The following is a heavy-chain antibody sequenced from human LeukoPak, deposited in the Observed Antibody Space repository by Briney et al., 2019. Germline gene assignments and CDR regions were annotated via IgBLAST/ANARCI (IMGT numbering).Heavy chain of an antibody. D-gene: IGHD2-15*01. Sequence: GGSLRLSCVASGFTFSSYAMSWVRQAPGKGLEWVSAISGSGGSTYYADSVKGRFTISRDNSKNTLYLQMSSLRAEDTAVYYCAKEGGRASAGFDYWGQGTLVTVSS. CDR3: AKEGGRASAGFDY. J-gene: IGHJ4*02. V-gene: IGHV3-23*01. CDR2: ISGSGGST. CDR1: GFTFSSYA.